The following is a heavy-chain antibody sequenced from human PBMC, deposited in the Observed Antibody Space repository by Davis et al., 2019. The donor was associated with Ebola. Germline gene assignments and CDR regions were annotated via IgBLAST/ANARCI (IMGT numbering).Heavy chain of an antibody. CDR1: GFTFGDYA. J-gene: IGHJ6*02. V-gene: IGHV3-49*04. CDR3: TRDLKQPPPSYYFGMDV. Sequence: GGSLRLSCSSYGFTFGDYAMNWVRQAPGKGLEWVSFIRSKAYGGKTQYAASVKGRFTISRDDSKSIAFLQMNSLKTDDTAVYYCTRDLKQPPPSYYFGMDVWGQGTTVTVSS. CDR2: IRSKAYGGKT. D-gene: IGHD3-10*01.